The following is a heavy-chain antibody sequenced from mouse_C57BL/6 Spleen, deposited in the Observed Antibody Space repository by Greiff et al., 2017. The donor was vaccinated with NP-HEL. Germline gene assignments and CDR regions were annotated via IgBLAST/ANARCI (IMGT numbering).Heavy chain of an antibody. V-gene: IGHV1-69*01. CDR2: IDPSDSST. D-gene: IGHD1-1*01. Sequence: QVQLQQPGAELVMPGASVKLSCKASGYTFTSYWMHWVKQRPGQGLEWIGEIDPSDSSTNYNQKFKGKSTLTVDKSSSTAYMQLSSLTSEDSAVYYCARGDYGSRGYFDYWGQGTTLTVSS. CDR1: GYTFTSYW. J-gene: IGHJ2*01. CDR3: ARGDYGSRGYFDY.